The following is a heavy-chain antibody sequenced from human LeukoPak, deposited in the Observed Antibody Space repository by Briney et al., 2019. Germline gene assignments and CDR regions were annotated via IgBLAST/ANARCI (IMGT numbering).Heavy chain of an antibody. CDR1: GFTFSNAW. D-gene: IGHD5-18*01. CDR2: IKSKTDGRTT. Sequence: RGSLRLSCAASGFTFSNAWMSWVRQAPGKGLEWVGRIKSKTDGRTTDYAAPVKGRFTISRDDSKNTLYLQMNSLKTEDTAVYYCTSHTAMDSDFDYWGQGTLVTVSS. V-gene: IGHV3-15*01. CDR3: TSHTAMDSDFDY. J-gene: IGHJ4*02.